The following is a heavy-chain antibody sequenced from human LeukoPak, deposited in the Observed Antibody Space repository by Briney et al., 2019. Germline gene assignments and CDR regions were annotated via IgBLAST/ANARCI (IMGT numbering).Heavy chain of an antibody. CDR1: GYTFTGYY. CDR2: INPNSGAT. Sequence: GASVKVSCKASGYTFTGYYMHWVRQAPGQGLEWMGWINPNSGATNYAQKFQGRVTMTRDTSIRTAYMDLSRLNSDDTAVYYCARDLKEWELLRAYYYYYMDVWGKGTTVTISS. J-gene: IGHJ6*03. D-gene: IGHD1-26*01. CDR3: ARDLKEWELLRAYYYYYMDV. V-gene: IGHV1-2*02.